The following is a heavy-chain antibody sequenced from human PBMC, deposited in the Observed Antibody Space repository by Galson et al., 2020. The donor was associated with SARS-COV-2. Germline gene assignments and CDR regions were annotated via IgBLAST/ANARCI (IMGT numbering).Heavy chain of an antibody. CDR3: ARDVAIFGVVIGSGDAFDI. D-gene: IGHD3-3*01. Sequence: GESLKISCAASGFTFSSYAMHWVRQAPGKGLEWVAVISYDGSNKYYADSVKGRFTISRDNSKNTLYLQMNSLRAEDTAVYYCARDVAIFGVVIGSGDAFDIWGQGTMVTVSS. J-gene: IGHJ3*02. CDR2: ISYDGSNK. CDR1: GFTFSSYA. V-gene: IGHV3-30-3*01.